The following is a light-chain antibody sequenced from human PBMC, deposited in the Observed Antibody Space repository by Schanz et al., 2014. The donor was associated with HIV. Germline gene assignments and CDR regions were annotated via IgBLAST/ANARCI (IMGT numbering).Light chain of an antibody. CDR2: GAS. CDR1: QIISTS. CDR3: QQYNNWPLT. Sequence: VLTQSPATLSVYPGERVTLSCRTTQIISTSLAWYQQKPGQAPRLLIYGASTRATGIPARFSGSGSGTEFTLTISSLQSEDFAVYYCQQYNNWPLTFGGGTKVEIK. V-gene: IGKV3-15*01. J-gene: IGKJ4*01.